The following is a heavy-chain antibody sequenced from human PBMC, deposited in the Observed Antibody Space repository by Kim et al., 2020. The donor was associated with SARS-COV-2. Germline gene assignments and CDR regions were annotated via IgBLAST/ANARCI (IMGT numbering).Heavy chain of an antibody. CDR2: VYYSGST. J-gene: IGHJ4*02. Sequence: SETLSLTCTVSGGSVSSGSYYWSWIRQPPGKGLEWIGYVYYSGSTNYNSSLKSRVTISVDTSKNQFSLKLSSVTAADTAVYYCARDGYSSGWYFDYWGQG. V-gene: IGHV4-61*01. CDR1: GGSVSSGSYY. CDR3: ARDGYSSGWYFDY. D-gene: IGHD6-19*01.